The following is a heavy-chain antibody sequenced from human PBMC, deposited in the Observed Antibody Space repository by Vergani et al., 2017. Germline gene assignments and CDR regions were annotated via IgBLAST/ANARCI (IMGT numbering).Heavy chain of an antibody. V-gene: IGHV4-34*01. CDR1: GGSFSGYY. J-gene: IGHJ6*03. CDR3: ARVQERYDFWSGYRVLYYYYMDV. D-gene: IGHD3-3*01. Sequence: QVQLQQWGAGLLKPSETLSLTCAVYGGSFSGYYWSWIRQPPGKGLEWIGEINHSGSTNYNPSLKSRVTISVDTSKNQFSLKLSSVTAADTAVYYCARVQERYDFWSGYRVLYYYYMDVWGKGTTVTVSS. CDR2: INHSGST.